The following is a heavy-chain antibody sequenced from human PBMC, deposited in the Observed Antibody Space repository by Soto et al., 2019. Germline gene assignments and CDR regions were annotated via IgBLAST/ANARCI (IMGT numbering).Heavy chain of an antibody. J-gene: IGHJ6*03. CDR2: ISAYNGNT. CDR1: GYTFTSYG. V-gene: IGHV1-18*01. Sequence: ASVKVSCKASGYTFTSYGISWVRQAPGQGLEWMGWISAYNGNTNHAQKLQGRVTMTTDTSTSTAYMELRSLRSDDTAVYYCARAHVARIFTIFGVVKFDYYYMDVWGKGTTVTVSS. D-gene: IGHD3-3*01. CDR3: ARAHVARIFTIFGVVKFDYYYMDV.